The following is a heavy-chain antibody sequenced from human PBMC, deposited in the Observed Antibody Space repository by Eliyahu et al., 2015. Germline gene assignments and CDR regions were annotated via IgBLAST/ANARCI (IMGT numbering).Heavy chain of an antibody. CDR2: IXHSGST. V-gene: IGHV4-34*01. CDR3: ARVRFGGDRKPYVGSSSWLCFDY. J-gene: IGHJ4*02. Sequence: QVQLQQWGAGLLKPSXTLSLTCAVYGGSFSXYYXXWIPQPPGKGLEWIGEIXHSGSTNYNPSLKSRVTISVDTSKNQFSLKLSSVTAADTAVYYCARVRFGGDRKPYVGSSSWLCFDYWGQGTLVTVSS. D-gene: IGHD6-13*01. CDR1: GGSFSXYY.